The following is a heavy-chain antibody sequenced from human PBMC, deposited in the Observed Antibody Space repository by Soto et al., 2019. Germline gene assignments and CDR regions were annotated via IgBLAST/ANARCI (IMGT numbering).Heavy chain of an antibody. V-gene: IGHV3-23*01. CDR3: AKVLSVAAARTSYFDD. D-gene: IGHD6-13*01. Sequence: GGSLRLSCAASGFTFSSYAMSWVRQAPGKGLEWVSAISGSGGSTYYADSVKGRFTISRDNSKNTLYLQMNSLRAEDTAVYYCAKVLSVAAARTSYFDDWGPGTLVTVSS. CDR2: ISGSGGST. CDR1: GFTFSSYA. J-gene: IGHJ4*02.